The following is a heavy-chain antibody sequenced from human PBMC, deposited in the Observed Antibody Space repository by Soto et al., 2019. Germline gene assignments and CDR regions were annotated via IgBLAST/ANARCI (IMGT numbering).Heavy chain of an antibody. D-gene: IGHD4-17*01. CDR3: ARVGMTTVTTFYYYCGMDV. J-gene: IGHJ6*02. Sequence: QVQLVESGGGVVQPGRSLRLSCAASGFTFSSYAMHWVRQAPGKGLEWVAVISYDGSNKYYADSVKGRFTISRDNSKNTLYLQMNSLRAEDTAVYYCARVGMTTVTTFYYYCGMDVWGQGTTVTVSS. CDR1: GFTFSSYA. CDR2: ISYDGSNK. V-gene: IGHV3-30-3*01.